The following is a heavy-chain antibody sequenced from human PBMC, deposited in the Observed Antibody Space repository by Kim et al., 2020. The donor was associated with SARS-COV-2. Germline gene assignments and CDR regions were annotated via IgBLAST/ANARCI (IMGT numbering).Heavy chain of an antibody. CDR3: AKSFTISRYYYYGMDV. Sequence: SQTLSLTCAISGDSVSSNSAAWNWIRQSPSRGLEWLGRTYYRSKWYNDYAVSVKSRITINPDTSKNQFSLQLNSVTPEDTAVYYCAKSFTISRYYYYGMDVWGQGTTVTVSS. CDR2: TYYRSKWYN. J-gene: IGHJ6*02. V-gene: IGHV6-1*01. D-gene: IGHD3-3*01. CDR1: GDSVSSNSAA.